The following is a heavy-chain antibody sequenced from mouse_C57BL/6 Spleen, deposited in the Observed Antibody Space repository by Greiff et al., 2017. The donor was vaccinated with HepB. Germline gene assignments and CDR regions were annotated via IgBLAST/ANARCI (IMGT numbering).Heavy chain of an antibody. V-gene: IGHV5-17*01. CDR2: ISSGSSTI. D-gene: IGHD1-1*01. CDR1: GFTFSDYG. J-gene: IGHJ4*01. Sequence: EVKVVESGGGLVKPGGSLKLSCAASGFTFSDYGMHWVRQAPEKGLEWVAYISSGSSTIYYADTVKGRFTISRDNAKNTLFLQMTSLRSEDTAMYYCARASYYGIAMDYWGQGTSVTVSS. CDR3: ARASYYGIAMDY.